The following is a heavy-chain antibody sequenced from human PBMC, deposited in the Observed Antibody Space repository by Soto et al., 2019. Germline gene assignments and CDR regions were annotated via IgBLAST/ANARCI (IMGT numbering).Heavy chain of an antibody. J-gene: IGHJ6*02. CDR3: ARGGYRHYYYYHGMDV. D-gene: IGHD5-12*01. CDR2: IIPSFGTA. CDR1: GGTFSSYA. V-gene: IGHV1-69*01. Sequence: QVQLVQSGAEVKKPGSSVKVSCKASGGTFSSYAISWVRQAPGQGLEWMGGIIPSFGTANYAQKFQGRVTITADESTSTAYMELSSLRSEDTAGYYCARGGYRHYYYYHGMDVWGQGTTVTGSS.